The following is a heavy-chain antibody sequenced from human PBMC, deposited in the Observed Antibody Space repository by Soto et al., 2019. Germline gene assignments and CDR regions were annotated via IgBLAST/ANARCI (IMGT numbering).Heavy chain of an antibody. CDR3: SRDGPYRNFKFYAY. CDR1: GGTFSSYA. V-gene: IGHV1-69*01. CDR2: IIPIFGTA. Sequence: QVQMVQSGAEVKKPGSSVKVSCKASGGTFSSYAISWVRQAPGQGLEWMGGIIPIFGTANYAQKFQGRVTITADESTSTAYMELISLRSEDTAVDYCSRDGPYRNFKFYAYWGQGTLVTGSS. J-gene: IGHJ4*02. D-gene: IGHD4-4*01.